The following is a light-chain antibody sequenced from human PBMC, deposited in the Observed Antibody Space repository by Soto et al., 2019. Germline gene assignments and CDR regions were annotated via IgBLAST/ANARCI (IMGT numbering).Light chain of an antibody. Sequence: AIQMTQSPSSLSASLGDRVTITCRASQGIRNDLGWYQQKPGKAPKLLIYAASSLESEVPSRFSGSGSGTDFTLTISSLQPEHFATYYCLQDYTYPYTFGQGTKLEIK. CDR1: QGIRND. CDR3: LQDYTYPYT. J-gene: IGKJ2*01. V-gene: IGKV1-6*01. CDR2: AAS.